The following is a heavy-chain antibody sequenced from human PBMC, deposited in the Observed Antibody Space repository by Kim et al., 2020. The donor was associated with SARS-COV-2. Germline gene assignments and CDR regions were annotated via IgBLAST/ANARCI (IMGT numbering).Heavy chain of an antibody. D-gene: IGHD3-22*01. CDR1: GFTFSSYA. CDR3: AKGDQLARITMIVVVSHEGYFDY. V-gene: IGHV3-23*01. J-gene: IGHJ4*02. CDR2: ISGSGGST. Sequence: GGSLRLSCAASGFTFSSYAMSWVRQAPGKGLEWVSAISGSGGSTYYADSVKGRFTISRDNSKNTLYLQMNSLRAEDTAVYYCAKGDQLARITMIVVVSHEGYFDYWGQGTLVTVSS.